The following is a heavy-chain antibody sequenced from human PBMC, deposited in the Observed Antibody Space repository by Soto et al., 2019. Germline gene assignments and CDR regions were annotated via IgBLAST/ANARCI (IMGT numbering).Heavy chain of an antibody. CDR2: INSDGSST. CDR1: EFTFSNYA. V-gene: IGHV3-74*01. Sequence: PGGSLRLSCAASEFTFSNYAMSWVRQAPGKGLVWVSRINSDGSSTSYADSVKGRFTISRDNAKITLYLQMNSLRAEDTAVYYCAVTKYSSFDYWGQGNLVTVSS. J-gene: IGHJ4*02. D-gene: IGHD6-6*01. CDR3: AVTKYSSFDY.